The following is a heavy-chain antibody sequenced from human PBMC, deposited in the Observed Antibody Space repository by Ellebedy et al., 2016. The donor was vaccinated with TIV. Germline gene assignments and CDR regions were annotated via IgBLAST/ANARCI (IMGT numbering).Heavy chain of an antibody. CDR2: MDSGGSTT. J-gene: IGHJ4*02. D-gene: IGHD3-10*01. Sequence: GGSLRLXXAASGFTFSSYWMHWVRQAPGKGLVWVSRMDSGGSTTDYADSVKGRFTISRDNAKNTPYLQMDSLRAEDTAVYYCARAGSYLSEAVFYWGQGTLVTVSS. CDR3: ARAGSYLSEAVFY. V-gene: IGHV3-74*01. CDR1: GFTFSSYW.